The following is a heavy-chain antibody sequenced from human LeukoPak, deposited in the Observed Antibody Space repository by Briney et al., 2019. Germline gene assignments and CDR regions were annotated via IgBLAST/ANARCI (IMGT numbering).Heavy chain of an antibody. J-gene: IGHJ4*02. D-gene: IGHD1-26*01. V-gene: IGHV4-61*08. Sequence: NPSETLSPTCTVSGASVGSAGYYWSWIRQPPGGGLEWIGYIYYIRNTNYNPSLKSRVTMSLDPSKNQFSLKLNSVTAADTAVYYCARTQSQSGTYRYYFGYWGQGTLVTVSS. CDR1: GASVGSAGYY. CDR2: IYYIRNT. CDR3: ARTQSQSGTYRYYFGY.